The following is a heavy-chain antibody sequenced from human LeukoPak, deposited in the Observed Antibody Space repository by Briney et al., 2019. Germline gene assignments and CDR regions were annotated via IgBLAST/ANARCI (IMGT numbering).Heavy chain of an antibody. D-gene: IGHD6-19*01. Sequence: VASVKVSCKASGYTFTDYGISWVRQAPGEGLEWMGWISAYNGNTNYAEEIQGRVTMTTDTSTSTAHMELRSLRSDDTAVYYCARDHGIAVAGIWGYWGLGTLVTVSS. J-gene: IGHJ4*02. CDR2: ISAYNGNT. CDR3: ARDHGIAVAGIWGY. CDR1: GYTFTDYG. V-gene: IGHV1-18*01.